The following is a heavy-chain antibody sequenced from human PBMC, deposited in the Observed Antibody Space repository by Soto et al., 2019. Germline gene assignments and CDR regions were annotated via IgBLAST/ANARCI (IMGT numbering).Heavy chain of an antibody. V-gene: IGHV3-9*01. Sequence: EVQLVESGGGLVQPGRSLRLSCAASGFTFDDYAMHWVRQAPGKGLEWVSGISWNSGSIGYADSVKGRFTISRDNAKNSLYLQMNSLRAEDTAVYYCARDGYDSSGYFDYWGQGTLVTVSS. CDR2: ISWNSGSI. J-gene: IGHJ4*02. D-gene: IGHD3-22*01. CDR1: GFTFDDYA. CDR3: ARDGYDSSGYFDY.